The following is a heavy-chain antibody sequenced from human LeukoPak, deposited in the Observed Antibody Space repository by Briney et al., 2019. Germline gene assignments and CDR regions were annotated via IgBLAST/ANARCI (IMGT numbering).Heavy chain of an antibody. CDR2: INPNSGGT. D-gene: IGHD3-10*01. CDR3: ARSAGRWRRNFDY. J-gene: IGHJ4*02. CDR1: GYTFTCYY. V-gene: IGHV1-2*02. Sequence: ASVKVSCKASGYTFTCYYMHWVRQAPGQGLEWMGWINPNSGGTNYAQKFQGRVTMTRDTSISTAYMELSRLRSDDTAVYYCARSAGRWRRNFDYWGQGTLVTVSS.